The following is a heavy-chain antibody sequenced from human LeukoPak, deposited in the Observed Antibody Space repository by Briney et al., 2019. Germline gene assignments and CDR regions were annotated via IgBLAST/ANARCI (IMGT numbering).Heavy chain of an antibody. V-gene: IGHV1-2*06. CDR3: VREITRGTSYFDY. Sequence: GASVKVSCKASGYTFTGYYIHWVRQAPGQGLEWMGRIIPNSGGTNSAQKFQGRVTMTTDTSITTAYMELSRLRSDDTAIYYCVREITRGTSYFDYWGQGTLVTVSS. CDR2: IIPNSGGT. CDR1: GYTFTGYY. D-gene: IGHD2-2*01. J-gene: IGHJ4*02.